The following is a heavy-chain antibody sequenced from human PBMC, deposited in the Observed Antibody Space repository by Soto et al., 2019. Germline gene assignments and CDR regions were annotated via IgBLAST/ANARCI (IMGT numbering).Heavy chain of an antibody. D-gene: IGHD6-13*01. CDR2: IYHSGST. CDR1: GGSISSGGYS. CDR3: ASSNIAAAGFYYYGMDV. Sequence: LSLTCTVSGGSISSGGYSWSWIRQPPGKGLEWIGYIYHSGSTCYNPSLKSRVTISVDTSKNQFSLKLSSVTAADTAVYYCASSNIAAAGFYYYGMDVWGRGTTVTVSS. J-gene: IGHJ6*02. V-gene: IGHV4-30-2*02.